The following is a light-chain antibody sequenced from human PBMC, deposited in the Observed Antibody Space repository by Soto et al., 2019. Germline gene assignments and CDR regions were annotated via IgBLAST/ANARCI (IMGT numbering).Light chain of an antibody. CDR2: EVS. Sequence: ALTQPASVSGSPGQSITISCTGTSSDVGGYNHVSWYQQHPGKAPKLMIYEVSNRPSGVSNRFSGSKSDNTASLTISGLQAEDEADYYCSSYTSSSTYVFGTGTKVTVL. J-gene: IGLJ1*01. V-gene: IGLV2-14*01. CDR3: SSYTSSSTYV. CDR1: SSDVGGYNH.